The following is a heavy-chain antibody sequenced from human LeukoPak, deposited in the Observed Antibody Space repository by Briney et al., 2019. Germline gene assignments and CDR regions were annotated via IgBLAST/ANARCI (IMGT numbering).Heavy chain of an antibody. CDR1: GYSFTSYW. Sequence: GESLKISCKGSGYSFTSYWIGWVRQMPGKGLEWMGIVHPGDSDTRYSPSFHGQVTISADKSINTAYLQWTSLKASDTATYYCAKHLGAAFIVIPGDNGEDHDAFDFWGQGTMVTVSS. CDR3: AKHLGAAFIVIPGDNGEDHDAFDF. J-gene: IGHJ3*01. V-gene: IGHV5-51*01. D-gene: IGHD2-2*01. CDR2: VHPGDSDT.